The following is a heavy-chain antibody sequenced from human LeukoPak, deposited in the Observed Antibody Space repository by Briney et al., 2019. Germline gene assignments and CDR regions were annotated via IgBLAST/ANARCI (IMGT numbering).Heavy chain of an antibody. J-gene: IGHJ4*02. V-gene: IGHV1-2*02. CDR3: VREGNELLSKNFDY. CDR1: GFTFTAYY. D-gene: IGHD2-21*02. Sequence: ASVKVPCKASGFTFTAYYIRWVRQAPGQGLEWMGYINPHSGGTSSPQKFQGRVTMTTDTSISAAYMELSSLISDDTAMYYCVREGNELLSKNFDYWGQGTLVTVSS. CDR2: INPHSGGT.